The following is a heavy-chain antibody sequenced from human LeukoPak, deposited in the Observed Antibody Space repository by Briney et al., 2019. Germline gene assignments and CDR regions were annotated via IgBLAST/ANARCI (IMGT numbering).Heavy chain of an antibody. CDR3: ARAGYCSGGSCYVSLDY. CDR2: IYYSGST. V-gene: IGHV4-59*01. D-gene: IGHD2-15*01. J-gene: IGHJ4*02. Sequence: SETLSLTCTVSGGSISSYYWSWIRQPPGKGLEWIGYIYYSGSTNYNPPLKSRVTISVDTSKNQFSLKLSSVTAADTAVYYCARAGYCSGGSCYVSLDYWGQGTLVTVSS. CDR1: GGSISSYY.